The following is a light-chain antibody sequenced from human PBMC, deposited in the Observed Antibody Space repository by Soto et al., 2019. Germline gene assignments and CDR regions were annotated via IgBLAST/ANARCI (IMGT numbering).Light chain of an antibody. V-gene: IGKV3-20*01. CDR2: GAF. CDR3: QQYDSSPRT. J-gene: IGKJ4*01. Sequence: EIVLTQSPVTLSLSPGERATLSCRASQSVTGEYLAWYQQKPGRSPRLLIYGAFNRAGGTPDRFSASGSGTQFTLNINRLEPEDSTVYYCQQYDSSPRTFGGGTKVDIK. CDR1: QSVTGEY.